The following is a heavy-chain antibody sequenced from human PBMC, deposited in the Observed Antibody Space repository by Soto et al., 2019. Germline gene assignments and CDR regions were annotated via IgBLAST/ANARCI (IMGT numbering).Heavy chain of an antibody. Sequence: SETLSLTCDVSCVSITSSNWWTWVRQPPGKGLEWLGKISHSGTVNYNATLRSRVTISVDKPKNQLSLELMSVTAADTAVYYCARDYDGFDYWGPGILVTVS. D-gene: IGHD3-16*01. J-gene: IGHJ4*02. CDR1: CVSITSSNW. CDR2: ISHSGTV. CDR3: ARDYDGFDY. V-gene: IGHV4-4*02.